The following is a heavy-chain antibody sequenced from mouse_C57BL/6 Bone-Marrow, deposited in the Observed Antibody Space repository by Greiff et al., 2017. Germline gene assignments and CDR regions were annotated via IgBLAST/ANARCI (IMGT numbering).Heavy chain of an antibody. Sequence: EVKLQESGPVLVKPGASVQMSCKASGYTFTDYYMNWVKQSHGKSLEWIGVINPYNGGTSYNQKFKGKATLTVDKSSSTAYMELNSLTSEDSAVYYFARGGYYGNFYYWGQGTTLTVSS. D-gene: IGHD2-1*01. V-gene: IGHV1-19*01. CDR2: INPYNGGT. CDR3: ARGGYYGNFYY. CDR1: GYTFTDYY. J-gene: IGHJ2*01.